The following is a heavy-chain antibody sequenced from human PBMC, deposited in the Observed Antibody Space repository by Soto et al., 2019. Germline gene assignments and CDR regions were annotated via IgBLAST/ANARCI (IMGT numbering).Heavy chain of an antibody. Sequence: GGSLRLSCAASGFPFSASALHWVRQASGKGLEWVGRIRSRGNSYATAYSESVTGRFTISRDDSKNTAYLQMSSLRIEDTAVYYCTTRPPNTNIPQYYFDFWGQGTPVTVSS. V-gene: IGHV3-73*01. CDR3: TTRPPNTNIPQYYFDF. CDR2: IRSRGNSYAT. D-gene: IGHD2-8*01. J-gene: IGHJ4*02. CDR1: GFPFSASA.